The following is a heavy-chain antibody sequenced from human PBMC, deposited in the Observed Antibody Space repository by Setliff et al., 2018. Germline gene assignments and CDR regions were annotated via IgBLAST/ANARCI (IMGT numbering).Heavy chain of an antibody. CDR1: GGSISSSSYY. CDR2: IYYSGST. D-gene: IGHD2-2*01. J-gene: IGHJ4*02. CDR3: ASCRYQVPYDY. Sequence: PSETLSLTCTVSGGSISSSSYYWGWIRQPPGKGLEWIGSIYYSGSTYYNPSLKSRVTISVDTSKNQFSLNLNSVTAADTGVYYCASCRYQVPYDYWGQGILVTVSS. V-gene: IGHV4-39*01.